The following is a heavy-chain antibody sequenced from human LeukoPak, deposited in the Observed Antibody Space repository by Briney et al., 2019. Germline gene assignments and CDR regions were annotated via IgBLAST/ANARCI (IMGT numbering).Heavy chain of an antibody. CDR2: ISFDGRSP. Sequence: GGSLRLSCVASGFTFSSFGMHWVRQAPGKCLEWVALISFDGRSPYYADSVKGRFTISRDYAKNTLYLQMNSLRAEDTAVYYCARSLEQWGQGTLVTVSS. D-gene: IGHD5/OR15-5a*01. J-gene: IGHJ1*01. CDR1: GFTFSSFG. V-gene: IGHV3-33*05. CDR3: ARSLEQ.